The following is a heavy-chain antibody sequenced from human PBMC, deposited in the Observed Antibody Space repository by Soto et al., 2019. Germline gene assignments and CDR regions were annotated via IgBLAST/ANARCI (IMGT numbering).Heavy chain of an antibody. CDR1: GDTFTGDD. J-gene: IGHJ6*02. D-gene: IGHD2-15*01. CDR3: GRGPVRSCSGDSGPMPYGTDV. Sequence: ASVKVSGRASGDTFTGDDMHWVRQAPGQGRGCRGWINPNSGGTNYAQKFQGRVTMTRDTSVSTADMGLSRLRSDDTAVYYCGRGPVRSCSGDSGPMPYGTDVWGRGSTVTVSS. V-gene: IGHV1-2*02. CDR2: INPNSGGT.